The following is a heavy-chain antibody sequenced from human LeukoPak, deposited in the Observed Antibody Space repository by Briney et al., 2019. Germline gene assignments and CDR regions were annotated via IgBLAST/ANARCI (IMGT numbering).Heavy chain of an antibody. V-gene: IGHV3-23*01. Sequence: GGSLRLSCAASGFTFSNYSMNWVRQAPGRGLEWVSGISASGGSTYYADSVKGRFTISRDNSKNTLYLQMNSLRAEDTAVYYCASSGAAGDYWGQGTLVTVSS. CDR3: ASSGAAGDY. CDR2: ISASGGST. D-gene: IGHD6-13*01. J-gene: IGHJ4*02. CDR1: GFTFSNYS.